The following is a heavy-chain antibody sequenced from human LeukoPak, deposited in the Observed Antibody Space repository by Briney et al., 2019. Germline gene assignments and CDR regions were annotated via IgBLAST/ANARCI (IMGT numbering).Heavy chain of an antibody. Sequence: GASVKVSCKASGYTFSNYFMHWVRQAPGQGLEWMGIINPSGGSTNYAQNFQGRVTMTRDTSTSTVYMELSSLTYEDTAVYYCARESVAGDFDHWGQGTLVTVSS. CDR2: INPSGGST. CDR3: ARESVAGDFDH. V-gene: IGHV1-46*01. J-gene: IGHJ4*02. D-gene: IGHD6-19*01. CDR1: GYTFSNYF.